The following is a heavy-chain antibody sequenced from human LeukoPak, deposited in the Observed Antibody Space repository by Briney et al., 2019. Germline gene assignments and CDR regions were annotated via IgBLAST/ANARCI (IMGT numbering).Heavy chain of an antibody. D-gene: IGHD3-10*01. CDR3: AKNKGVFYS. CDR2: ISGSGSTT. V-gene: IGHV3-23*01. CDR1: GFNFSYFA. J-gene: IGHJ4*02. Sequence: GGSLRLSCAASGFNFSYFAMSWVRQAPGKGLEWVSSISGSGSTTYYADSVKGRFTISRDNSKDALYLQMNSLRAEDTAVYYCAKNKGVFYSWGQGILVTVSS.